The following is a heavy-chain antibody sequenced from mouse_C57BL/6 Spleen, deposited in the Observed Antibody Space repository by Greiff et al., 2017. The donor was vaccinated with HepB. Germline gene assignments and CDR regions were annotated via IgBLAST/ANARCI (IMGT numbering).Heavy chain of an antibody. CDR2: ISYDGSN. Sequence: EVQRVESGPGLVKPSQSLSLTCSVTGYSITSGYYWNWIRQFPGNKLEWMGYISYDGSNNYNPSLKNRISITRDTSKNQFFLKLNSVTTEDTATYYCARGDGYLFAYWGQGTLVTVSA. D-gene: IGHD2-3*01. CDR1: GYSITSGYY. CDR3: ARGDGYLFAY. J-gene: IGHJ3*01. V-gene: IGHV3-6*01.